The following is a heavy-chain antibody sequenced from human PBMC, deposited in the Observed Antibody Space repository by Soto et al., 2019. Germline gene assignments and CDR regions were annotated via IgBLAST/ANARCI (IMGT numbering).Heavy chain of an antibody. V-gene: IGHV5-51*01. CDR3: ARDGLISSCSFDY. Sequence: GEARKISCKASGYSFTDYWIGWVRQMPGKGLEWMGIVYPGDSDTKYSPSFQGQVTMSADKSISTAYLQWNSLKASDTAMYYCARDGLISSCSFDYWGQGTLVTVSS. D-gene: IGHD6-6*01. CDR2: VYPGDSDT. J-gene: IGHJ4*02. CDR1: GYSFTDYW.